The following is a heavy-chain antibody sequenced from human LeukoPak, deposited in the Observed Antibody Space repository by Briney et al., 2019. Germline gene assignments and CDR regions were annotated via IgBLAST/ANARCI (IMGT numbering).Heavy chain of an antibody. Sequence: SVKVSCKASGGTFSSYAISWVRQAPGQGLEWIGGIIPIFGTANYAQKVQGRVTITTDESTSTAYLQLSSLGSEDTAVYYCAREGIFEDYYDSSGFDYWGQGTLVTVSS. D-gene: IGHD3-22*01. V-gene: IGHV1-69*05. J-gene: IGHJ4*02. CDR2: IIPIFGTA. CDR1: GGTFSSYA. CDR3: AREGIFEDYYDSSGFDY.